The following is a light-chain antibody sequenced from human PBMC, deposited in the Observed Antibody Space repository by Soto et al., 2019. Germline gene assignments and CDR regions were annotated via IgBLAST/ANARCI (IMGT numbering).Light chain of an antibody. CDR3: TSYTSDNRSYV. CDR2: EVS. J-gene: IGLJ1*01. Sequence: QSVLTQPASVSGSPGQSITTSCTGTSSDVGAYTSVSWYQQHPGKAPKLMIYEVSNRPSGVSNRFSGSKSANTASLTISGLQAEDEAHYYCTSYTSDNRSYVFGTGTKVTVL. CDR1: SSDVGAYTS. V-gene: IGLV2-14*01.